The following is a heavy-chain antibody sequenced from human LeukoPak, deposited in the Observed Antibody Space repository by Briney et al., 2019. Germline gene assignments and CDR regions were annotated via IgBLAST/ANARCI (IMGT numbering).Heavy chain of an antibody. D-gene: IGHD3-10*01. CDR3: ARPLKPFGESSDDAFDI. CDR2: IYYSGST. CDR1: GGSISSGDYY. Sequence: PSETLSLTCTVSGGSISSGDYYWSWIRQPPGKGLEWIGYIYYSGSTNYNPSLKSRVTISVDTSKNQFSLKLSSVTAADTAVYYCARPLKPFGESSDDAFDIWGQGTMVTVSS. J-gene: IGHJ3*02. V-gene: IGHV4-61*08.